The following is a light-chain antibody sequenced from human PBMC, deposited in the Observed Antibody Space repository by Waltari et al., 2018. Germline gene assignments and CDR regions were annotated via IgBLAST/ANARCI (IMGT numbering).Light chain of an antibody. CDR1: RSVSSD. Sequence: EVVLTQSPATLSVSLGERATLSGRASRSVSSDLAWYQQKAGQAPRLIIHGASIRATGIPARFSGSGSGTEFTLTISSLQSEDSAVYYCQQYNKWPPGTFGQGTKVEIK. CDR3: QQYNKWPPGT. CDR2: GAS. V-gene: IGKV3-15*01. J-gene: IGKJ1*01.